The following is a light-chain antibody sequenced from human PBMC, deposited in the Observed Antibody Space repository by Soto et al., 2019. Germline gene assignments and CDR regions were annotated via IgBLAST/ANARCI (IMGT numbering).Light chain of an antibody. Sequence: DIKMIQSPPTVSEYMGDSVTITCRASQSITTWLAWYQQRPGKAPKLLIYDVSSLQSGVPSRFSGSGSGTEFTLTISSLQPDDFASYYCLQSKSYSTFGQGTKV. J-gene: IGKJ1*01. CDR3: LQSKSYST. V-gene: IGKV1-5*01. CDR2: DVS. CDR1: QSITTW.